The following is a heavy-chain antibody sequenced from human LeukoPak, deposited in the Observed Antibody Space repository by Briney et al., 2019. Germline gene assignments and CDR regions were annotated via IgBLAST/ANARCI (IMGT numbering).Heavy chain of an antibody. V-gene: IGHV3-30*02. CDR1: GFPFRTYG. CDR3: VLGTDYFDY. CDR2: IRHDGSNK. J-gene: IGHJ4*02. Sequence: GGSLRLSCAASGFPFRTYGMHWARQAPGKGLEWVAFIRHDGSNKFYADSVKGQFTISIDNSKEMLYVQMNSLRAEDTAVYYCVLGTDYFDYWGQGTLVTVSS.